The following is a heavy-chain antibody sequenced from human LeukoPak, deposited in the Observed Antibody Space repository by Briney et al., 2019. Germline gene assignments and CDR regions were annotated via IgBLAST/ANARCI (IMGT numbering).Heavy chain of an antibody. CDR1: GGSISSSSYY. V-gene: IGHV4-39*01. Sequence: PSETLSLTCTVSGGSISSSSYYWGWIRQPPGKGLEWIGSIYYSGSTYYNPFLKSRVTISVDTSKNQLSLKLSSVTAADTAVYYCANQWEHTNWFDPWGQGTLVTVSS. CDR2: IYYSGST. J-gene: IGHJ5*02. CDR3: ANQWEHTNWFDP. D-gene: IGHD1-26*01.